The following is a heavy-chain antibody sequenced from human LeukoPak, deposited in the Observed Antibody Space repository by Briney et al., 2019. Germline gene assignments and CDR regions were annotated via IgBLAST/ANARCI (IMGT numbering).Heavy chain of an antibody. CDR1: GGTFSSYA. D-gene: IGHD2-2*01. J-gene: IGHJ6*03. Sequence: GASVKVSCKASGGTFSSYATSWVRQAPGQGLEWMGGIIPIFGTANYAQKFQGRVTITADESTSTAYMELSSLRSEDTAVYYCAREGCSSTSCPIYYYYYMDVWGKGTTVTVSS. CDR2: IIPIFGTA. CDR3: AREGCSSTSCPIYYYYYMDV. V-gene: IGHV1-69*13.